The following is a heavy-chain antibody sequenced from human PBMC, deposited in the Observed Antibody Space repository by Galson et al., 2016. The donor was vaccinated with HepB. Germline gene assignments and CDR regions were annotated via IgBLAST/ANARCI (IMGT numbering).Heavy chain of an antibody. V-gene: IGHV4-31*03. CDR2: IFYSGST. Sequence: TLSLTCTVSGASISSGGYYWNWIRQHPGKGLEWIGHIFYSGSTSYNPSLKSRVNISADTSKNHFSLELTSVTAADAAVYYCARDRYGDSWLDPWGQGTPVTVAS. J-gene: IGHJ5*02. CDR3: ARDRYGDSWLDP. D-gene: IGHD4-17*01. CDR1: GASISSGGYY.